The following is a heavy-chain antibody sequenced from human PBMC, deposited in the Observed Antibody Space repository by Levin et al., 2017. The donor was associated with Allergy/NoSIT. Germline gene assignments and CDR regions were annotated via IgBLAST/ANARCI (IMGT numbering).Heavy chain of an antibody. CDR1: GYTFTSYD. CDR3: ARVRYDFWSGYLGWRANMDV. V-gene: IGHV1-8*01. D-gene: IGHD3-3*01. CDR2: MNPNSGNT. Sequence: ASVKVSCKASGYTFTSYDINWVRQATGQGLEWMGWMNPNSGNTGYAQKFQGRVTMTRNTSISTAYMELSSLRSEDTAVYYCARVRYDFWSGYLGWRANMDVWGQGTTVTVSS. J-gene: IGHJ6*02.